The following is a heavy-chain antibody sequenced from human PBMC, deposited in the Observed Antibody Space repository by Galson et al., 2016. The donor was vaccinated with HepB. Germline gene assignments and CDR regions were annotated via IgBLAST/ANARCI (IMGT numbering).Heavy chain of an antibody. CDR2: ISYDGSNK. D-gene: IGHD3-3*02. V-gene: IGHV3-30*03. Sequence: SLRLSCAASGFTFSSYGMHWVRQAPGKGLEWVAVISYDGSNKYYADSAKGRFTISRDNANNSVHLQMNSLRAEDTAIYYCARVLPSLEWFFDLWGQGNMVTVSS. J-gene: IGHJ4*02. CDR1: GFTFSSYG. CDR3: ARVLPSLEWFFDL.